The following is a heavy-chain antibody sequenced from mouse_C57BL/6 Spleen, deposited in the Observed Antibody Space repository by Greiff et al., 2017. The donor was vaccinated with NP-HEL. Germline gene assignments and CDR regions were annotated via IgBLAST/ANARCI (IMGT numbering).Heavy chain of an antibody. D-gene: IGHD2-1*01. Sequence: QVQLQQSGPELVKPGASVKISCKASGYAFSSSWMNWVKQRPGKGLEWIGRIYPGDGDTNYNGKFKGKATLTADKSSSTAYMQLSSLTSEDSAVYFCARYVYYDYEAMDYWGQGTSVTVSS. J-gene: IGHJ4*01. CDR2: IYPGDGDT. CDR3: ARYVYYDYEAMDY. CDR1: GYAFSSSW. V-gene: IGHV1-82*01.